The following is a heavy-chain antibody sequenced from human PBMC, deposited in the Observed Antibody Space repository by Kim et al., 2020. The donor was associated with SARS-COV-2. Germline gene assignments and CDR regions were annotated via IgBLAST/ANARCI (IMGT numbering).Heavy chain of an antibody. CDR2: ISAGSDYI. V-gene: IGHV3-21*01. Sequence: GGSLRLSCAASGFMFSSYSMIWVRQAPGKGLEWLSAISAGSDYIKYADSVKGRFTISRDNAKNSLYLLMISLIAAATAVFYCCRRVFMFGVFCGMDL. CDR3: CRRVFMFGVFCGMDL. J-gene: IGHJ6*01. CDR1: GFMFSSYS. D-gene: IGHD3-16*01.